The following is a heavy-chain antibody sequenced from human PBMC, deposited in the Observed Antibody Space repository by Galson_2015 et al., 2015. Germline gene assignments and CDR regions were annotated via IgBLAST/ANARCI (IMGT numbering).Heavy chain of an antibody. J-gene: IGHJ4*02. V-gene: IGHV4-31*03. Sequence: TLSLDCTVSGGSISSGCYYGSWIRQHPGEGLERSGYIYYSGSTYYNPSLKSRVTISVEPSKNQFSLKLSSVTAADTAVYYCARVASSGWYWGQGTLVTVSS. CDR3: ARVASSGWY. CDR1: GGSISSGCYY. D-gene: IGHD6-19*01. CDR2: IYYSGST.